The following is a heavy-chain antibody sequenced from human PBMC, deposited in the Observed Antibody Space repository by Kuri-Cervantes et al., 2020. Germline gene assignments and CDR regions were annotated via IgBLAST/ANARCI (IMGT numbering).Heavy chain of an antibody. V-gene: IGHV3-30*03. Sequence: GGSLRLSCAASGFTFSSYGMHWVRQAPGKGLGWVAVISYDGSNKYYADSVKGRFTISRDNSKNTLYLQMNSLRAEDTAVYYCARDLVVRGVAYFDYWGQGTLVTVSS. J-gene: IGHJ4*02. D-gene: IGHD3-10*01. CDR2: ISYDGSNK. CDR1: GFTFSSYG. CDR3: ARDLVVRGVAYFDY.